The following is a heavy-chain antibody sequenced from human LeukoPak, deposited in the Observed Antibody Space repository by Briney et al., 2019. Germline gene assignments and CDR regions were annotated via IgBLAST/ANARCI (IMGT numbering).Heavy chain of an antibody. CDR3: AKAVGFFGYDAFDI. CDR1: GFTFSSYA. V-gene: IGHV3-23*01. CDR2: ISSSAYTT. Sequence: GGSLRLSCAASGFTFSSYAMSWFRQAPGKGLEWVSAISSSAYTTHYADSVKGRFTISRDNSKNTLYLQMNSLRAEDTAVYYCAKAVGFFGYDAFDIWGRGTMVTVSS. D-gene: IGHD6-25*01. J-gene: IGHJ3*02.